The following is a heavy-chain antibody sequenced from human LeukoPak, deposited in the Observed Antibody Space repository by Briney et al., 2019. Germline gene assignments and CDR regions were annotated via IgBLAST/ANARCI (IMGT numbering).Heavy chain of an antibody. D-gene: IGHD1-1*01. Sequence: GGSLRLSCAASGFTFSSYAMSCVRQAPGKGLEWVSAISGSGGSTYYADSVKGRFTISRDNSKNTLYLQMNSLRAEDTAVYYCAKSRRGTYYFDYWGQGTLVTVSS. CDR3: AKSRRGTYYFDY. CDR1: GFTFSSYA. J-gene: IGHJ4*02. V-gene: IGHV3-23*01. CDR2: ISGSGGST.